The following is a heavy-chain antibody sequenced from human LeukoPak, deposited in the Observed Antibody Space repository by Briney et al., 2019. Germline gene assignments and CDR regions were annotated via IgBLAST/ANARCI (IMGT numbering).Heavy chain of an antibody. CDR2: ISSNGGST. D-gene: IGHD6-13*01. CDR1: GFTFSSYA. Sequence: GGSLRLSCAASGFTFSSYAMHWVRQAPGKGLEYVSAISSNGGSTYYANSVKGRFTISRDNSKNTLYLQMGSLRAEDMAVYYCARDRYSSSRNWFDPWGQGTLVTVSS. V-gene: IGHV3-64*01. CDR3: ARDRYSSSRNWFDP. J-gene: IGHJ5*02.